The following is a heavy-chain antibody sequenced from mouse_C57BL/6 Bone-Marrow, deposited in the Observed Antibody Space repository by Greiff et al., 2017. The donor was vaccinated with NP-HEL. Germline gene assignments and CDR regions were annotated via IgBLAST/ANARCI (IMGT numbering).Heavy chain of an antibody. CDR2: IYSGGGYI. CDR3: ASSLLLAFDY. J-gene: IGHJ2*01. D-gene: IGHD2-10*01. CDR1: GYTFTNYW. Sequence: QVQLQQSGAELVRPGTSVKMSCKASGYTFTNYWIGWAKQRPGHGLEWIGDIYSGGGYINYNENFKGKATLTADKSSSTAYMQFSSLTSEDSAIYYCASSLLLAFDYWGQGTTLTVSS. V-gene: IGHV1-63*01.